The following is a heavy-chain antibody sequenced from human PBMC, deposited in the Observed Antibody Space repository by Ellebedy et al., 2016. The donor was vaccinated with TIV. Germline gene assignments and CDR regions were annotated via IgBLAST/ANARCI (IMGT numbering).Heavy chain of an antibody. CDR3: ARCSIWSGLDY. D-gene: IGHD3-3*01. V-gene: IGHV4-34*01. J-gene: IGHJ4*02. CDR2: INHSGST. CDR1: GGSFSGYY. Sequence: MPSETLSLTCAVYGGSFSGYYWSWIRQSPGKGLEWVGEINHSGSTTYTASLKSRVTISVDTSKNQFPMKVSSVTAADTAVYYCARCSIWSGLDYWGQGTLVTVSS.